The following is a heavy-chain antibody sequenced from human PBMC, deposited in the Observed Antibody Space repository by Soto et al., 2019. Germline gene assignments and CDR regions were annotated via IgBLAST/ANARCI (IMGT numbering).Heavy chain of an antibody. Sequence: GGSLRLSCAASGFTFSNAWMNWVRQAPGKGLEWVGRIKSKTDGGTTDYAAPVKGRFTISRDDSKNTLYLQMNSLKTEDTAVYYCTTVPYYYDRENAFDIWGQGTMVTVSS. V-gene: IGHV3-15*07. D-gene: IGHD3-22*01. CDR2: IKSKTDGGTT. CDR1: GFTFSNAW. CDR3: TTVPYYYDRENAFDI. J-gene: IGHJ3*02.